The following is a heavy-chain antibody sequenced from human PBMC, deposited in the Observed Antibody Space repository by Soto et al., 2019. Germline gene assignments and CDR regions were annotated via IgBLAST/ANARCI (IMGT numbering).Heavy chain of an antibody. Sequence: ASVKVSCKASGGTFSSYTISWVRQAPGQGLEWMGRIIPILGIANYAQKFQGRVTTTADKSTSTAYMELSSLRSEDTAVYYCARGHDAGIQLELDWFDPWGQGTLVTVSS. J-gene: IGHJ5*02. D-gene: IGHD1-1*01. CDR2: IIPILGIA. V-gene: IGHV1-69*02. CDR1: GGTFSSYT. CDR3: ARGHDAGIQLELDWFDP.